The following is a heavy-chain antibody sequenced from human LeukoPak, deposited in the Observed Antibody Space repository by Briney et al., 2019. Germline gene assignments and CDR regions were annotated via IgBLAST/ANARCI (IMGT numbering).Heavy chain of an antibody. V-gene: IGHV3-23*01. Sequence: PGGSLRLSCAASGFTFSSYAMSWVRQAPGKGLEWVSAISGSGGSTYYADSVKGRFTISRDNSKNTLYLQMHSLRAEDTAVYYCAKQLGYCSDGSCYFESWGQGTLVTVSS. J-gene: IGHJ4*02. CDR2: ISGSGGST. CDR3: AKQLGYCSDGSCYFES. CDR1: GFTFSSYA. D-gene: IGHD2-15*01.